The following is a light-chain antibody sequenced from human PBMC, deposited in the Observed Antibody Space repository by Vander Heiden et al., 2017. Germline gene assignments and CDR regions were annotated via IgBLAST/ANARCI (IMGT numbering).Light chain of an antibody. CDR1: SRDVGGYNY. Sequence: QSALTQPASVSGSPGQSITIACTGTSRDVGGYNYVSWYQQHPGKAPKLMRYEVSNRPSGVSNRFSGSKSGNTASLTISGLQAEDEADYDCSSYTSSSTHVFGTGTKLTVL. V-gene: IGLV2-14*01. CDR2: EVS. J-gene: IGLJ1*01. CDR3: SSYTSSSTHV.